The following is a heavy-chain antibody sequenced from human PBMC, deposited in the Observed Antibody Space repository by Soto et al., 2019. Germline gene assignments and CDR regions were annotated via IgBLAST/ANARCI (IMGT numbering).Heavy chain of an antibody. CDR3: ARGMKKPRWYFDL. Sequence: QVQLQQWGAGLLKPSETLSLTCAVYGGSFSGYYWSWIRQPPGKGLEWIGEINHSGRTNYNPSLKSRVTISVDTSKNQFSLKLSSVTAADTAVYYCARGMKKPRWYFDLWGRGTLVTVSS. V-gene: IGHV4-34*01. CDR1: GGSFSGYY. J-gene: IGHJ2*01. CDR2: INHSGRT.